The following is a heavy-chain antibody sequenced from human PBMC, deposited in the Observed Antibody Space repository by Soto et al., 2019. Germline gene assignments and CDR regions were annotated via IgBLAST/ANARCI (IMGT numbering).Heavy chain of an antibody. Sequence: EVQLVESGGGLVQPGGSLRLSCVASGFTFSGDWMHWVRQAAGKGLVWVSRINMDGTSTNYEDSVKGRFTISRDNAKNTLYLQMNSLRFDDTAVYYCARGPRGLYHHDYWGQGALVTVS. CDR1: GFTFSGDW. V-gene: IGHV3-74*01. J-gene: IGHJ4*02. CDR3: ARGPRGLYHHDY. CDR2: INMDGTST. D-gene: IGHD2-8*02.